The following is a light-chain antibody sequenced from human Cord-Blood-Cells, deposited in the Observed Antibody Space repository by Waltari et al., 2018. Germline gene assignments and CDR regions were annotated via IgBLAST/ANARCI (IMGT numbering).Light chain of an antibody. CDR3: SSYTSSSTVV. CDR1: SSDVGGYPY. V-gene: IGLV2-14*01. J-gene: IGLJ2*01. Sequence: QSALTQPASVSGSPGQSITISRTRTSSDVGGYPYVSWYQQHPGKAPKLMIYEVRNRPSGVSNRFSGSKSGNTASLTISGLQAEDEADYYCSSYTSSSTVVFGGGTKLTVL. CDR2: EVR.